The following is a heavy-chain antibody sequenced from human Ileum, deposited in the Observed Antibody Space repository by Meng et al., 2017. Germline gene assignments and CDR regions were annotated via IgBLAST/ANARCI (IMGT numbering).Heavy chain of an antibody. V-gene: IGHV1-3*01. CDR2: ITAGNGNT. CDR3: ARDMPYSSGSFDY. J-gene: IGHJ4*02. Sequence: VQLLQSGAEGKKPGASVRVYCKTSGFTFISYAIYWVRQAPGQGLEWMGWITAGNGNTKYSQKFQGRVTITRETSASTAYMELSSLRSEDTAVYYCARDMPYSSGSFDYWGQGTLVTVSS. D-gene: IGHD3-10*01. CDR1: GFTFISYA.